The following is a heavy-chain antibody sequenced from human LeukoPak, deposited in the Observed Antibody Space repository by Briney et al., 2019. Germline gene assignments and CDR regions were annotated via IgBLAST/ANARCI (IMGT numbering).Heavy chain of an antibody. CDR1: GFTFSSYS. V-gene: IGHV3-21*01. CDR3: ARDVWYSSSPEAFDI. D-gene: IGHD6-6*01. J-gene: IGHJ3*02. CDR2: ISSSSSYI. Sequence: GGSLRLSCAASGFTFSSYSMNWVRQAPGKGLEWVSSISSSSSYIYYADSVKGRFTISRDNAKNSLYLQMNSLRAEDTAVYYCARDVWYSSSPEAFDIWGQGTMVTVSS.